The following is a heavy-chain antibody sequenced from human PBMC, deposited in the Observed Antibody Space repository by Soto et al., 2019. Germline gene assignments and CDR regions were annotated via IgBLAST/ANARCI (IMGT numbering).Heavy chain of an antibody. Sequence: ASAKVSCKASGYTFTSYGISWVRQAPGQGLEWMGWISAYNGNTNYAQKLQGRVTMTTDTSTSTAYMELRSLRSGDTAVYYCARTNRDFWSGYYYYYYGMDVWGQGTTVTVSS. J-gene: IGHJ6*02. CDR1: GYTFTSYG. CDR3: ARTNRDFWSGYYYYYYGMDV. CDR2: ISAYNGNT. V-gene: IGHV1-18*01. D-gene: IGHD3-3*01.